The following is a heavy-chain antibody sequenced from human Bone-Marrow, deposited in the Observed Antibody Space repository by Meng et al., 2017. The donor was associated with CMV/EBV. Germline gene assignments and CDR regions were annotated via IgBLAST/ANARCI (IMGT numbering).Heavy chain of an antibody. Sequence: GSLRLSCTVSGGSISSYYWSWIRQPAGKGLEWIGRIYYSGGTYYNPSLKSRVTISVDTSKNQFSLKLSSVTAADTAVYYCARLSKYSSSFDYWGQGTLVTVSS. CDR3: ARLSKYSSSFDY. D-gene: IGHD6-6*01. V-gene: IGHV4-59*05. CDR1: GGSISSYY. J-gene: IGHJ4*02. CDR2: IYYSGGT.